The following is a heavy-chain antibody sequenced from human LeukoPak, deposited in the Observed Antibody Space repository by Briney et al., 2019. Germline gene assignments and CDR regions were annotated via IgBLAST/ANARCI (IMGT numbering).Heavy chain of an antibody. CDR3: ARRPSPYGDRFDY. D-gene: IGHD4-17*01. CDR2: INHSGST. Sequence: SETLSLTCAVYGGAFSGYYWSWIRQPPGKGLEWIGEINHSGSTNYNPSLKSRVTISVDTSKNQFSLKLSSVTAADTAVYYCARRPSPYGDRFDYWGQGTLVTVSS. J-gene: IGHJ4*02. V-gene: IGHV4-34*01. CDR1: GGAFSGYY.